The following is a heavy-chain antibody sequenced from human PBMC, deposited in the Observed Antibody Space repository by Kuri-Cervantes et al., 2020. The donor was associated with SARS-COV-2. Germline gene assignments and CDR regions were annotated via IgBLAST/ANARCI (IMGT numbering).Heavy chain of an antibody. V-gene: IGHV4-34*01. CDR1: VGSFSGYY. J-gene: IGHJ4*02. D-gene: IGHD5-18*01. Sequence: SETLSLTCAVYVGSFSGYYWSWIRQPPGKGLEWIGEINHSGSTNYNPSLKSRVTISVDTSKNQFSLKLSSVTAADTAVYYCARLGYSYAYARDYWGQGTLVTVSS. CDR3: ARLGYSYAYARDY. CDR2: INHSGST.